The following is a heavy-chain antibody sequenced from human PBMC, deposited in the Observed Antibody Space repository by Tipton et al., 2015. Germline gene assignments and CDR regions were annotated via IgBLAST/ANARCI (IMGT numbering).Heavy chain of an antibody. Sequence: TLSLTCTVSGGSISSYYWSWIRQPPGKGLEWIGYIYFSGSTNYNPSLKSRVTISLDTSKNQFSLNLNSVTAADTAVYYCTKFNCGGDCYSYRGWFDPWGQGTLVTVSS. CDR3: TKFNCGGDCYSYRGWFDP. J-gene: IGHJ5*02. CDR1: GGSISSYY. D-gene: IGHD2-21*02. CDR2: IYFSGST. V-gene: IGHV4-59*01.